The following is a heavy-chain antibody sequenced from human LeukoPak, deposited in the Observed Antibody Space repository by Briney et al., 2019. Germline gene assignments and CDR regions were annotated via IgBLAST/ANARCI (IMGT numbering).Heavy chain of an antibody. V-gene: IGHV4-39*01. CDR1: AGSISSSNYY. Sequence: SETLSLTCTVSAGSISSSNYYWGWIRQPPGKGLEWIGSVYYSGSTYYNPSLRSRATISVDTSKNQFSLKLTSVTAADTAVYYCARHSYYYDSSGYYYFFDYSGRGTLVTVSS. CDR3: ARHSYYYDSSGYYYFFDY. J-gene: IGHJ4*02. CDR2: VYYSGST. D-gene: IGHD3-22*01.